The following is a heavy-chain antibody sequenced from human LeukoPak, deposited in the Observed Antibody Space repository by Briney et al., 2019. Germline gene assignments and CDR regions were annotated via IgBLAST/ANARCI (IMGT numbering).Heavy chain of an antibody. Sequence: PGGSLRLSCTVSGIRFNDYWMSWVRQAPGKGLEWVANIKQDGSEKYFVDSVKGRFTISRDNAKNSLYLQMNSLRAEDTAVYYCARDKYYGDSYFEYWGQGTLVTVSS. CDR2: IKQDGSEK. CDR1: GIRFNDYW. CDR3: ARDKYYGDSYFEY. V-gene: IGHV3-7*01. J-gene: IGHJ4*02. D-gene: IGHD4-17*01.